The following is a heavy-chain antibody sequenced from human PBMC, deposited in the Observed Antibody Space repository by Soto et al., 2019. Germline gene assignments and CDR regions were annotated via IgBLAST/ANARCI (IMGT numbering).Heavy chain of an antibody. D-gene: IGHD6-19*01. CDR3: ARSQEQWPAMYWFDP. J-gene: IGHJ5*02. V-gene: IGHV4-30-2*01. Sequence: SETLSLTCAVSGGSISSGGYSWSWIRQPPGKGLEWIGYIYHSGSTYYNPSLKSRVTISVDTSKNQFSLKLSSVTAADTAVYYCARSQEQWPAMYWFDPWGQGTLVTVPS. CDR1: GGSISSGGYS. CDR2: IYHSGST.